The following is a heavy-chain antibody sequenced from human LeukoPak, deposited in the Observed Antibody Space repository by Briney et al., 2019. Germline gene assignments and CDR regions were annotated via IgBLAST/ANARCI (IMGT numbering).Heavy chain of an antibody. J-gene: IGHJ5*02. CDR1: AFTFSSYG. V-gene: IGHV3-30*18. CDR3: SKETTAAGANWFDP. D-gene: IGHD6-13*01. CDR2: ISYDGTKK. Sequence: GGSLRLSCAASAFTFSSYGTHWVRQAPGKGLEWVGVISYDGTKKYYADSVKGRFTISRDNSENTLCLQMNSLRVEDTAVYYCSKETTAAGANWFDPWGQGTLVIVSS.